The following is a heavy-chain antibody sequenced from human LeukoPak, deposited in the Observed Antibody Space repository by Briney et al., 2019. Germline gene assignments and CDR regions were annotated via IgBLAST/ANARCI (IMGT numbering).Heavy chain of an antibody. CDR2: VYYSGTT. CDR3: ARDSGKCTTTSCSDYLDL. V-gene: IGHV4-59*11. Sequence: TSSETLSLTCTVSGGSISDHYWTWIRQSPGKGLEWIGFVYYSGTTHYNPSLESRVTISVDVSKNQFSLKLGSVTTADTAVYYCARDSGKCTTTSCSDYLDLWGQGTLVTVSS. J-gene: IGHJ4*02. CDR1: GGSISDHY. D-gene: IGHD2-2*01.